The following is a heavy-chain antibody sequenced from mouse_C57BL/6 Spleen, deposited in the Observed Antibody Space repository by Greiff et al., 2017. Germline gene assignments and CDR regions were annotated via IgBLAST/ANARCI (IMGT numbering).Heavy chain of an antibody. CDR1: GFSLTSYG. Sequence: VKLMESGPGLVQPSQSLSITCTVSGFSLTSYGVHWVRQSPGKGLEWLGVIWSGGSTDYNAAFISRLSISKDNSKSQVFFKMNSLQADDTAIYYCARKSDYYGSSSYYAMDYWGQGTSVTVSS. J-gene: IGHJ4*01. CDR3: ARKSDYYGSSSYYAMDY. V-gene: IGHV2-2*01. CDR2: IWSGGST. D-gene: IGHD1-1*01.